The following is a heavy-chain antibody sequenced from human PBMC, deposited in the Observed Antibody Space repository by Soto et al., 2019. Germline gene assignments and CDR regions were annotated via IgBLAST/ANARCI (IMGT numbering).Heavy chain of an antibody. Sequence: SVKVSCKASGGTFSSYAISWVRQAPGQGLEWMGGIIPIFGTANYAQKFQGRVTITADESTSTAYMELSSLRSEDTAVYYCASSDYYDSSGYLVYWGQGTLVTVSS. D-gene: IGHD3-22*01. CDR3: ASSDYYDSSGYLVY. J-gene: IGHJ4*02. V-gene: IGHV1-69*13. CDR2: IIPIFGTA. CDR1: GGTFSSYA.